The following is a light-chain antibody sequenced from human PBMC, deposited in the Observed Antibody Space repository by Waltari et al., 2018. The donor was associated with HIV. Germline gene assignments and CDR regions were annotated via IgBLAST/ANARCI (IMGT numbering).Light chain of an antibody. J-gene: IGLJ3*02. CDR2: GNN. CDR1: SSNIGAGYD. Sequence: QSVLTQPPSVSGAPGQRVTIPCTGSSSNIGAGYDVHWYQQLPGTAPKPLIYGNNNRPSGVPDRFSGSKSGTSASLAITGLQAEDEADYYCQSYDSSLSGSVFGGGTKLTVL. V-gene: IGLV1-40*01. CDR3: QSYDSSLSGSV.